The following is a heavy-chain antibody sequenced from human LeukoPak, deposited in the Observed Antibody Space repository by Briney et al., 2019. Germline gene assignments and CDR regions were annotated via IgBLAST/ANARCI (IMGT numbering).Heavy chain of an antibody. J-gene: IGHJ4*02. D-gene: IGHD3-10*01. CDR1: GYRFTSYW. V-gene: IGHV5-10-1*01. CDR2: IDPSDSYT. CDR3: AIYYGSGSSFDY. Sequence: GESLRISCKGSGYRFTSYWISWVRQMPGKGLEWMGRIDPSDSYTNYSPSFQGHVTISADKSISTAYLQWSSLKASDTAMYYCAIYYGSGSSFDYWGQGTLVTVSS.